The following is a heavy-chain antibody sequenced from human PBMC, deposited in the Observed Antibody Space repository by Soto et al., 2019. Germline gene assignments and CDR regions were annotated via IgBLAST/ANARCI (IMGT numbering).Heavy chain of an antibody. J-gene: IGHJ3*02. CDR3: ARVVASIGIAVAVGAFDI. CDR1: GGTFSSYA. CDR2: IIPIFGTA. D-gene: IGHD6-19*01. Sequence: QVQLVQSGAEVKKPGSSVKVSCKASGGTFSSYAISWVRQAPGQGLEWMGGIIPIFGTANYAQKFQGRVTITADESTSTAYMELSSLRSEDTAVYYCARVVASIGIAVAVGAFDIWGQGTMVTVSS. V-gene: IGHV1-69*01.